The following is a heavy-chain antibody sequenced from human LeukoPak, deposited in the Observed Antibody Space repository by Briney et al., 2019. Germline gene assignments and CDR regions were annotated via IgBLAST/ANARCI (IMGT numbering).Heavy chain of an antibody. J-gene: IGHJ3*02. V-gene: IGHV4-30-4*01. CDR3: ARVLPYSGRDAFDI. D-gene: IGHD1-26*01. CDR2: IYYSGST. Sequence: SETLSLTCTVSGGSISSGDYYWSWIRQPPGKGLEWIGYIYYSGSTYYNPSLKSRVTISVDTSKNQFSLKLSSVTAADTAVYYCARVLPYSGRDAFDIWGQGTMVTVSS. CDR1: GGSISSGDYY.